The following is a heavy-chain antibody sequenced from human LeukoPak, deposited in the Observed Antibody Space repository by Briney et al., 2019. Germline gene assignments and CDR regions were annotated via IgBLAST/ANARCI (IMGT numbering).Heavy chain of an antibody. J-gene: IGHJ6*02. D-gene: IGHD2-15*01. CDR1: GYTFTSYG. V-gene: IGHV1-18*01. Sequence: ASVKVSCKASGYTFTSYGISWVRQAPGQGLEWMGWISAYNGNTNYAQKLQGRVTMTTDTSTSTAYMELRSLRSDDTAVYYCATALGYCSGGSCYGWGHYYYYGKDVWGQGTTVTVSS. CDR3: ATALGYCSGGSCYGWGHYYYYGKDV. CDR2: ISAYNGNT.